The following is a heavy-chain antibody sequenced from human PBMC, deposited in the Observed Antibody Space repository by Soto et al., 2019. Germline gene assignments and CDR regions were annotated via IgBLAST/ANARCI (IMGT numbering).Heavy chain of an antibody. V-gene: IGHV4-59*01. CDR1: GGSISGYY. Sequence: QVQLQESGPGLVKPSATLSLTCTVSGGSISGYYWSWIRQPPGKGLEWIGYIHYSGSTNYHPSLKSGITISADTSQNQISLNLRSVTTADTAVYYCARDRGRTRDYYYGMDVWGQGTTVIVSS. D-gene: IGHD3-10*01. J-gene: IGHJ6*02. CDR3: ARDRGRTRDYYYGMDV. CDR2: IHYSGST.